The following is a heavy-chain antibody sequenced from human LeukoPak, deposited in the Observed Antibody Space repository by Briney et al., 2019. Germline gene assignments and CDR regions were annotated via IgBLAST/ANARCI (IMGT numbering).Heavy chain of an antibody. J-gene: IGHJ4*02. CDR2: ISSSSSYI. CDR3: AKDHIVVVVAAICYFDY. Sequence: GGSLRLSCAASGFTFSSYSMNWVRQAPGKGLEWVSSISSSSSYIYYADSVKGRFTISRDNAKNSLYLQMNSLRAEDTAVYYCAKDHIVVVVAAICYFDYWGQGTLVTVSS. V-gene: IGHV3-21*04. D-gene: IGHD2-15*01. CDR1: GFTFSSYS.